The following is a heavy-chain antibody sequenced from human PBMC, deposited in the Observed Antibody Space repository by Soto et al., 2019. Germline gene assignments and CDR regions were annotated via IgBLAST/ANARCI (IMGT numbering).Heavy chain of an antibody. CDR3: ARHNYGSGSTYFGY. V-gene: IGHV4-59*08. CDR1: GGSISSYY. D-gene: IGHD3-10*01. CDR2: IYYSGST. J-gene: IGHJ4*02. Sequence: QVQLQESGPGLVKPSETLSLTCTVSGGSISSYYWSWIRQPPGKGLEWIGYIYYSGSTNYNPSLKSRFTISVETSKNLFSLKLNSMTAADTAVYYCARHNYGSGSTYFGYWGQGTLVTVSS.